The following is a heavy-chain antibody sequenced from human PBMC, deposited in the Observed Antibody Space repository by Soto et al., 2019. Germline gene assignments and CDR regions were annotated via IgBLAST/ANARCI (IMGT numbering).Heavy chain of an antibody. CDR1: GFSLTTSGVG. CDR3: AHRVLRTVFGLVTTTAIYFDF. J-gene: IGHJ4*02. D-gene: IGHD3-3*01. V-gene: IGHV2-5*02. CDR2: IYWDDDK. Sequence: QITLNESGPTQVKPRQTLTLTCTFSGFSLTTSGVGVGWIRQSPGKAPEWLALIYWDDDKRYSPSLKSRLTITKDTSKTQVALTMADLDPADTATYYCAHRVLRTVFGLVTTTAIYFDFWGQGPPVAVS.